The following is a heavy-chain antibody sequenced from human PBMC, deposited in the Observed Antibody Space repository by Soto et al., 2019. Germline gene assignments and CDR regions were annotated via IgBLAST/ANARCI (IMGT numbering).Heavy chain of an antibody. CDR2: IYHSGST. CDR3: ARGSRYDYVWGSYRPRDYFDY. J-gene: IGHJ4*02. Sequence: PSETLSLTCAVSGGSISSGGYSWSWIRQPPGKGLEWIGYIYHSGSTYYNPSLKSRVTISVDRSKNQFSLKLSSVTAADTAVYYCARGSRYDYVWGSYRPRDYFDYWGQGTLVTVSS. D-gene: IGHD3-16*02. CDR1: GGSISSGGYS. V-gene: IGHV4-30-2*01.